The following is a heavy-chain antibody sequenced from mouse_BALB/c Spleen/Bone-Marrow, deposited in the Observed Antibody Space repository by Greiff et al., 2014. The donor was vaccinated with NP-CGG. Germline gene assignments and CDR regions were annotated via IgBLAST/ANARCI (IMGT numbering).Heavy chain of an antibody. D-gene: IGHD1-2*01. CDR1: GNTFTSYD. J-gene: IGHJ1*01. V-gene: IGHV1S56*01. CDR2: IFPGDSTT. CDR3: VRSRLRDWYFDV. Sequence: VQLQQSGVELVKPGASVKLSCKASGNTFTSYDINWVRQRPEQGLELIGWIFPGDSTTKYNEKFKGKATLSTDKSSSTVHMQLSRLTSEDSAVYFCVRSRLRDWYFDVWGAGTTVTISS.